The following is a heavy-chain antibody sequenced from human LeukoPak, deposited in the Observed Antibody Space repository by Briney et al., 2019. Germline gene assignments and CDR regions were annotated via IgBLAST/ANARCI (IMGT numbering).Heavy chain of an antibody. CDR1: GFTFSSYA. CDR3: AREDYGSGSYPLDY. J-gene: IGHJ4*02. D-gene: IGHD3-10*01. Sequence: GGSLRLSCAASGFTFSSYALHWVRQAPGKGLEYVSAISSNGRNTYYANSVKGRFTISRDNPKNTLYLQMGSLRAEDTAVYYCAREDYGSGSYPLDYWGQGTLVTVSS. CDR2: ISSNGRNT. V-gene: IGHV3-64*01.